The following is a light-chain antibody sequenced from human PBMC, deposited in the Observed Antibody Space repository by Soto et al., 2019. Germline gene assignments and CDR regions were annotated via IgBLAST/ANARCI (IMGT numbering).Light chain of an antibody. CDR2: DVS. CDR1: SSDVGGYNY. V-gene: IGLV2-11*01. Sequence: QSVLTQPRSVSGSPGQSVTISCTGTSSDVGGYNYVSWYQQHPGKAPKLMIYDVSKRPSGAPDRFSGSKSGNTASLTISGLQAEDEADYYCCSYAGSYTLVFGTGTKVTVL. J-gene: IGLJ1*01. CDR3: CSYAGSYTLV.